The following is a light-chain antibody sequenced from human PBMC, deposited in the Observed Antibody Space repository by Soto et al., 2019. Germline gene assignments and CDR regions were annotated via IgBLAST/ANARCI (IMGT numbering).Light chain of an antibody. Sequence: EIVLTQSPATLSLSPGERAALSCRASQSVSSSYLAWYQQKPGQAPGLLIYDASNRATGIPARFSGSGSGTDFTLTISSLEPEDFAVYYCQQRSNWPWTFGQGTRLEIK. V-gene: IGKV3-11*01. CDR2: DAS. CDR3: QQRSNWPWT. J-gene: IGKJ5*01. CDR1: QSVSSSY.